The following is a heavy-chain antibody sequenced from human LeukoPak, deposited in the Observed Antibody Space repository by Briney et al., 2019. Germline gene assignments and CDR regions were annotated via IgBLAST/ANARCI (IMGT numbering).Heavy chain of an antibody. CDR1: GGSISRHY. J-gene: IGHJ3*02. Sequence: SETLSLTCSVSGGSISRHYWSWIRQPPGKGLEWIDYISYSGSTRYNPSFQSRVTISMEMSKTHFSLKLTSVTAADTAVYYCARLLNNDNSGDPDTFDMWGPGTMVTVSS. CDR3: ARLLNNDNSGDPDTFDM. D-gene: IGHD3-22*01. CDR2: ISYSGST. V-gene: IGHV4-59*08.